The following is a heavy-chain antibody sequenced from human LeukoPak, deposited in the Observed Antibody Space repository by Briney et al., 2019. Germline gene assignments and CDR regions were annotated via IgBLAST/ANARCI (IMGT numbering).Heavy chain of an antibody. CDR3: ATPYCSSISCLDVFNI. D-gene: IGHD2-2*01. CDR1: GDSISSYY. J-gene: IGHJ3*02. Sequence: PSETLSLTCTVSGDSISSYYWSWIRQPAGKGLEWIGRMYTSGSTNYNPSLKSRVTISVDTSKNQFSLQLSSVTAADTAMYYCATPYCSSISCLDVFNIWGQGTMVTVSS. V-gene: IGHV4-4*07. CDR2: MYTSGST.